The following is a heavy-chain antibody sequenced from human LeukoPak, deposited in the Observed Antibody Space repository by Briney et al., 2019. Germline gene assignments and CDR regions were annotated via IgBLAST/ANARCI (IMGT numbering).Heavy chain of an antibody. CDR3: ESSITKAGGS. D-gene: IGHD2-21*01. J-gene: IGHJ5*02. CDR2: INTDGSST. Sequence: GGSLRLSCAASGFTFSNYWMHWVRQAPGKGLVWVSHINTDGSSTSYADSVKGRFTISRDDSKNMAYLQMNSLRIEDTAVYYCESSITKAGGSWGQGTLVTVSS. V-gene: IGHV3-74*01. CDR1: GFTFSNYW.